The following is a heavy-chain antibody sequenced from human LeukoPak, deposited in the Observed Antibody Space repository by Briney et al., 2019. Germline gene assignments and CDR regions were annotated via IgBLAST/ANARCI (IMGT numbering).Heavy chain of an antibody. CDR3: ARVRKDIVVVPADAFDI. Sequence: SETLSLTCTVSGGSISSYYWSWIRQPPGKGLEWIGYIYYSGSTNYNPSLKSRVTISVDTSKNQFSLKLSSVTAVDTAVYYCARVRKDIVVVPADAFDIWGQGTMVTVSS. CDR1: GGSISSYY. J-gene: IGHJ3*02. V-gene: IGHV4-59*01. CDR2: IYYSGST. D-gene: IGHD2-2*01.